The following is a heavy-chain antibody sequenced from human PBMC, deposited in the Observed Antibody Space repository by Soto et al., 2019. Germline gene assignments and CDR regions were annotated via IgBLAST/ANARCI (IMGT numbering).Heavy chain of an antibody. CDR1: GYTFTAYA. Sequence: GASVKVSCKASGYTFTAYAMHWVRQAPGQGLEWMGWINPNSGGTNYAQKFQGRVTMTRDTSISTAYMVLSSLKSDDTALYFCARGSGTYSDLDYWGQGTQVTVSS. CDR2: INPNSGGT. D-gene: IGHD1-26*01. J-gene: IGHJ4*01. V-gene: IGHV1-2*02. CDR3: ARGSGTYSDLDY.